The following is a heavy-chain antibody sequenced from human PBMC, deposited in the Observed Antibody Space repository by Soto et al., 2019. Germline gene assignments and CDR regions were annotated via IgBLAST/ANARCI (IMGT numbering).Heavy chain of an antibody. V-gene: IGHV1-18*04. CDR2: INPYNRNT. Sequence: QVQLVQSGAEMKKPGASVKVSCHASGYNFTIFHIIWVRQAPGQGLEWMSGINPYNRNTKCTRKFQGRVTMTTDTPTCTAYMDVRSLTSDDTPVYYCARGYGDSYWGQGTLVTVFS. CDR1: GYNFTIFH. CDR3: ARGYGDSY. D-gene: IGHD4-17*01. J-gene: IGHJ4*02.